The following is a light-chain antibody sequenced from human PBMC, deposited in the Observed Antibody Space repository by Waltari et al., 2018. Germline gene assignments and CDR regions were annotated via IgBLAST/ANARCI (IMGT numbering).Light chain of an antibody. J-gene: IGLJ2*01. CDR1: SSDVGGFNY. CDR3: SSYSSISTLG. V-gene: IGLV2-14*03. Sequence: QSALTQPASVSGSPGQSITISCTGTSSDVGGFNYVSWYQQHPGEAPKLLLYDVTQGPAGGSNRVSGSKSANTASLSISGLQAGDEAHYYCSSYSSISTLGFVGGTKLTVL. CDR2: DVT.